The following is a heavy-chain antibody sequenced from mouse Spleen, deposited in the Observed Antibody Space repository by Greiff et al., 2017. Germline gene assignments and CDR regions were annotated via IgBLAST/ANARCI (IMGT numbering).Heavy chain of an antibody. CDR1: GFTFSSYA. V-gene: IGHV5-9*04. J-gene: IGHJ2*01. Sequence: EVNLVESGGGLVKLGGSLKLSCAASGFTFSSYAMSWVRQTPEKRLEWVATISSGGGNTYYPDSVKGRFTISRDNAKNTLYLQMSSLKSEDTAMYYCARQCWDGGFDYWGQGTTLTVSS. CDR3: ARQCWDGGFDY. D-gene: IGHD4-1*01. CDR2: ISSGGGNT.